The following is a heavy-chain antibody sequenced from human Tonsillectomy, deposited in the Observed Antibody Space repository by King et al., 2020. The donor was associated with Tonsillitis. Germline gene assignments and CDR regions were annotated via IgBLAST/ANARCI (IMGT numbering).Heavy chain of an antibody. CDR2: IIPIFGTA. V-gene: IGHV1-69*12. J-gene: IGHJ5*02. CDR1: GGTLSSFA. Sequence: QLVQSGAEVKQPGSSVKVSCKVSGGTLSSFAIAWVRQAPGQGLEWMGGIIPIFGTASSAQKFQGRLTITADESTTTAYMELSSLRFDDTAIYYCATDMAWFDPWGQGTLVTVSS. D-gene: IGHD3-10*01. CDR3: ATDMAWFDP.